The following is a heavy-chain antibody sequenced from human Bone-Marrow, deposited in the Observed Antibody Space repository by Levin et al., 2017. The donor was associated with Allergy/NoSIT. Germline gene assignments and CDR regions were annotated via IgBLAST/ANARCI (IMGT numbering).Heavy chain of an antibody. Sequence: NPSETLSLTCTVSGASVSSSFYYWGWIRQPPGKGLEYIGSIYYSGSTNYNPSLKSRVTISVDTSNNQFSLNLNSVTAADTAVYYCARRHYGRGRFDPWGQGTLVTVSS. CDR1: GASVSSSFYY. J-gene: IGHJ5*02. CDR3: ARRHYGRGRFDP. D-gene: IGHD4-17*01. V-gene: IGHV4-39*01. CDR2: IYYSGST.